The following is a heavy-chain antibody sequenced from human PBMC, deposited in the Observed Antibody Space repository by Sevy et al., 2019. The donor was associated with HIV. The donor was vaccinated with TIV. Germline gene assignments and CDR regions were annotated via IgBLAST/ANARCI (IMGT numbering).Heavy chain of an antibody. J-gene: IGHJ4*02. CDR2: ISGEGLFI. CDR3: AKEEGYRTGYFDF. CDR1: GFTFTSYA. D-gene: IGHD6-13*01. V-gene: IGHV3-23*01. Sequence: GGSLRLSCAASGFTFTSYAMSWVRQAPGRGLEWVSAISGEGLFIFYGDSVQGRFTISRDNSRNTLSLQMNSLRADDTAVYYCAKEEGYRTGYFDFWGQGILVTVSS.